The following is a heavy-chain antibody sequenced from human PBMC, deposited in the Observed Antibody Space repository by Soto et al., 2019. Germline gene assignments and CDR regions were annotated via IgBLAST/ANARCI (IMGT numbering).Heavy chain of an antibody. CDR1: GYTFTSYG. J-gene: IGHJ4*02. CDR2: ISAYNGNT. CDR3: ATSPLDVTGWPLAY. Sequence: ASVKVSCKASGYTFTSYGISWVRQAPGQGLEWMGWISAYNGNTNYAQKLQGRVTMTTDTSTSTAYMELRSLRSDDTAVYYCATSPLDVTGWPLAYWGPGTLVTVSS. D-gene: IGHD1-1*01. V-gene: IGHV1-18*01.